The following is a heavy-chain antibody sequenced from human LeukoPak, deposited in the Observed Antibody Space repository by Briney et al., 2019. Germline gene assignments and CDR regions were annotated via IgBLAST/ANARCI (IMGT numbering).Heavy chain of an antibody. Sequence: ASVKVSCKASGYTFTGYYMHWVRQAPGRGLEWMGWINPNSGGANYAQKFQGWVTMTRDTSISTAYMELSRLRSDDTAVYYCARDIGSGYYAPWGQGTLVTVSS. CDR1: GYTFTGYY. CDR2: INPNSGGA. J-gene: IGHJ5*02. V-gene: IGHV1-2*04. D-gene: IGHD5-12*01. CDR3: ARDIGSGYYAP.